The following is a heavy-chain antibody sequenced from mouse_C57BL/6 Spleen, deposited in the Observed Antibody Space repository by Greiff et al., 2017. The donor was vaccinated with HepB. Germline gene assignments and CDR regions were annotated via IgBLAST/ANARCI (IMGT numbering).Heavy chain of an antibody. CDR1: GFTFSSYA. CDR3: ARYYSNYAWFAY. J-gene: IGHJ3*01. Sequence: EVQGVESGGGLVKPGGSLKLSCAASGFTFSSYAMSWVRQTPEKRLEWVATISDGGSYTYYPDNVKGRFTISRDNAKNNLYLQMSHLKSEDTAMYYCARYYSNYAWFAYCGQGTLVTVSA. D-gene: IGHD2-5*01. CDR2: ISDGGSYT. V-gene: IGHV5-4*01.